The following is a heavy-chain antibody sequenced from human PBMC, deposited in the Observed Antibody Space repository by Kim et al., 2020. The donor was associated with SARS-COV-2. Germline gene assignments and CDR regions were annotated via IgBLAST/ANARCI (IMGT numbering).Heavy chain of an antibody. CDR3: ARESTYGDYGNGMDV. D-gene: IGHD4-17*01. J-gene: IGHJ6*02. CDR2: ISYDGSNK. Sequence: GGSLRLSCAASGFTFSSYGMHWVRQAPGKGLEWVAVISYDGSNKYYADSVKGRFTISRDNSKNTLYLQMNSLRAEDTAVYYCARESTYGDYGNGMDVWGQGTTVTASS. V-gene: IGHV3-33*05. CDR1: GFTFSSYG.